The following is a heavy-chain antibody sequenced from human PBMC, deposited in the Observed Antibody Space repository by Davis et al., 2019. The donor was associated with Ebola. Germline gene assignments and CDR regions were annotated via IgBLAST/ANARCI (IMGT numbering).Heavy chain of an antibody. V-gene: IGHV3-11*01. Sequence: GESLKISCAASGFTVSSNYMSWIRQAPGKGLEWVSYISSSGSTIYYADSVKGRFTISRDNAKNSLYLQMNSLRAEDTAVYYCARDLEVQGFYYFDYWGQGTLVTVSS. D-gene: IGHD3-10*01. CDR3: ARDLEVQGFYYFDY. CDR1: GFTVSSNY. CDR2: ISSSGSTI. J-gene: IGHJ4*02.